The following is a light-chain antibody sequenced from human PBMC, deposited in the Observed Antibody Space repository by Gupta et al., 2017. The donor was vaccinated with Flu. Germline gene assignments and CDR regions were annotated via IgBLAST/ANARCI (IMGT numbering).Light chain of an antibody. Sequence: QSVLTQPPSASGTPGHRVTVSCSASSSNIGSNYVYWYQQLPGTAPKLLIYRNNQRPSGVPDRFSGSKSGTSASLAISGLRSEDEADYYCAAWDDSLSGPVFGGGTKLTVL. J-gene: IGLJ3*02. V-gene: IGLV1-47*01. CDR2: RNN. CDR3: AAWDDSLSGPV. CDR1: SSNIGSNY.